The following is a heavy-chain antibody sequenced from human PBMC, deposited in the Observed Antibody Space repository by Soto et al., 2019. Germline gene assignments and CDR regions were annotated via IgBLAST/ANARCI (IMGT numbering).Heavy chain of an antibody. CDR3: AREITMIVVVPSYGMDV. V-gene: IGHV3-30-3*01. CDR2: ISCDGSNK. D-gene: IGHD3-22*01. Sequence: GGSLRLSCAASGFTFSSYAMHWVRQAPGKGLEWVAVISCDGSNKYYADSVKGRFTISRDNSKNTLYLQMSSLRAEDTAVYYCAREITMIVVVPSYGMDVWGQGTTVTVSS. CDR1: GFTFSSYA. J-gene: IGHJ6*02.